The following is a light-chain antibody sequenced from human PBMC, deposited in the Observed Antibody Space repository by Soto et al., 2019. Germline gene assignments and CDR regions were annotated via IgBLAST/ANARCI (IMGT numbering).Light chain of an antibody. CDR3: QQYGRSPRT. CDR2: GAS. Sequence: EIVLTQSPGTLSLSPGERATLSCRASESVTSSYLAWYQHKPGQAPRLLIYGASSRATGIPDRFSCSGSGRDFTLTISRLEPEEFAVYYCQQYGRSPRTFGQGTKVEIK. V-gene: IGKV3-20*01. J-gene: IGKJ1*01. CDR1: ESVTSSY.